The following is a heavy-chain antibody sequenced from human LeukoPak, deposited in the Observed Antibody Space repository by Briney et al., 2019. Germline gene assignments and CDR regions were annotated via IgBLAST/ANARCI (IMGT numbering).Heavy chain of an antibody. CDR3: AEGSWSGFGPNAFDI. CDR2: IIPIFGTA. V-gene: IGHV1-69*13. D-gene: IGHD3-3*01. CDR1: GGTFSSYA. Sequence: SVKVSCKASGGTFSSYAISWVRQAPGQGLEWMGGIIPIFGTANYAQKFQGRVTITADESTSTAYMELSSLRSEDTVVYYCAEGSWSGFGPNAFDIWGQGTMVTVSS. J-gene: IGHJ3*02.